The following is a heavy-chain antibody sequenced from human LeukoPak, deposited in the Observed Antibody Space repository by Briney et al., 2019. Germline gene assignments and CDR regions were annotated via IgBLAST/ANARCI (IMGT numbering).Heavy chain of an antibody. V-gene: IGHV4-34*01. CDR1: GGSFSGYY. Sequence: SETLSLTCVVYGGSFSGYYWGWVRQPPGKGLEWIGEINRSGDTNYSPSFQGQVTISADKSISTAYLQWSSLKASDTAMYYCARSSYSSGHGNFQHWGQGTLVTVSS. D-gene: IGHD6-19*01. J-gene: IGHJ1*01. CDR2: INRSGDT. CDR3: ARSSYSSGHGNFQH.